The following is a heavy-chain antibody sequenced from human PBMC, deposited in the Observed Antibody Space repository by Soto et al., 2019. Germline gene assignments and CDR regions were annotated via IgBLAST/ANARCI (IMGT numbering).Heavy chain of an antibody. D-gene: IGHD3-10*01. Sequence: QPGGSLRLSCADSGFTFSSYGMHWVRQAPGKGLVWVSRINSDGSSTSYADSVKGRFTISRDNAKNTLYLQMNSLRAEDTAVYYCARGLWFGGYYYYGMDVWGQGTTVTVSS. V-gene: IGHV3-74*01. CDR1: GFTFSSYG. CDR2: INSDGSST. J-gene: IGHJ6*02. CDR3: ARGLWFGGYYYYGMDV.